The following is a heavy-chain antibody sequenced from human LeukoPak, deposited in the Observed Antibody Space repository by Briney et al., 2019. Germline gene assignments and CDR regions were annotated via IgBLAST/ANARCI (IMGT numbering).Heavy chain of an antibody. V-gene: IGHV4-39*01. CDR3: ARRGRDFDY. CDR2: IYYSGST. CDR1: GGSISSSSYY. Sequence: SETLSLTCTVPGGSISSSSYYWGWIRQPPGKGREWIGSIYYSGSTYYNPYLKSRVTISVDTSKNQFSLKLSSVSAADTAVYDCARRGRDFDYWGQGTLVTVSS. D-gene: IGHD3-16*01. J-gene: IGHJ4*02.